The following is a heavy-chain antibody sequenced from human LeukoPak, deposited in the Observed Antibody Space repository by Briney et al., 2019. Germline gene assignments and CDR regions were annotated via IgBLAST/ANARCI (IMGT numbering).Heavy chain of an antibody. D-gene: IGHD2-15*01. Sequence: GESLKISCKGSGYSFTNYWIGGVRQMPGRGLEWMGIIHPGDSDTKYSPSFQGQVTISGDKSISTAYLQWSSLKASDPPMYYCARLFRDCSGGSCYPYYFDYWGQGTLVPVSS. V-gene: IGHV5-51*01. CDR3: ARLFRDCSGGSCYPYYFDY. CDR2: IHPGDSDT. CDR1: GYSFTNYW. J-gene: IGHJ4*02.